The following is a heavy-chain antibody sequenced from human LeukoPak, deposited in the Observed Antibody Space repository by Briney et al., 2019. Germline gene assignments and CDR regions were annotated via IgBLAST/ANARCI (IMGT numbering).Heavy chain of an antibody. Sequence: SETLSLTCTVSGGSISSGGYYWSWIRQPPGKGLEWIGYIYYSGSTYYNPSLKSRVTISVDTSKNQFSLKLSSVTAADTAVYYCAGSTYGGNDQHWGQGTLVTVSS. CDR1: GGSISSGGYY. CDR2: IYYSGST. D-gene: IGHD4-23*01. V-gene: IGHV4-30-4*08. J-gene: IGHJ1*01. CDR3: AGSTYGGNDQH.